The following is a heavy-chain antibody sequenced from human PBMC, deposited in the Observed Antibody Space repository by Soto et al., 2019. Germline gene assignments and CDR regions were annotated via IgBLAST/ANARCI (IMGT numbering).Heavy chain of an antibody. CDR1: GVSFSGYD. D-gene: IGHD4-4*01. Sequence: PSETLSVTCAVDGVSFSGYDWTWIRQPPGTGLEWIGEINHSGSSNYNPSLKSRVTISVDTSKNQFSLKLSSVTAADTAVYYCARDGYTVTPNYYYGMDVWGQGTTVTVSS. CDR3: ARDGYTVTPNYYYGMDV. CDR2: INHSGSS. V-gene: IGHV4-34*01. J-gene: IGHJ6*02.